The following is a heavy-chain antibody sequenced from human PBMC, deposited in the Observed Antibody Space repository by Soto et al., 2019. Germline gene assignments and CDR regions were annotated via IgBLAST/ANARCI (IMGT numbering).Heavy chain of an antibody. CDR2: FSRTDNTV. D-gene: IGHD5-18*01. CDR1: GFMFSDYA. CDR3: ARETHSSHPNFDY. Sequence: GGSLRLSCAASGFMFSDYAMDWVRQAPGKGLEWVSYFSRTDNTVQYADSVKGRFIISRDNVANSLYLQMHSLTAEDTAIYYCARETHSSHPNFDYCGQGTMVAVYS. V-gene: IGHV3-48*03. J-gene: IGHJ4*02.